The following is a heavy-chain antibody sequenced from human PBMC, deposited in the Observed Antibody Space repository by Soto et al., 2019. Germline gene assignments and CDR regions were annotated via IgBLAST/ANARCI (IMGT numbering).Heavy chain of an antibody. CDR1: GFTFSSYS. V-gene: IGHV3-21*01. J-gene: IGHJ5*02. Sequence: EVQLVESGGGLVKPGGSLRLSCAASGFTFSSYSMNWVRQAPGKGLEWVSSISSSSSYIYYADSVKGRFTISRDNAKNSLYLKMNSLRADDTAVYYCASWGVEDWFDPWGQGTLVTVSS. CDR3: ASWGVEDWFDP. D-gene: IGHD3-16*01. CDR2: ISSSSSYI.